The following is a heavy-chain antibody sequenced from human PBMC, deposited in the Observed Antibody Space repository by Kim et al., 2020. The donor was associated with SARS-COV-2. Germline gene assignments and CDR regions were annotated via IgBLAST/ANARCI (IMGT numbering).Heavy chain of an antibody. D-gene: IGHD5-12*01. V-gene: IGHV3-15*01. Sequence: KCRFTISRDDSKNTLYLQMNSLKTEDTAVYYCTTTVATMWRYYYYGMDVWGQGTTVTVSS. J-gene: IGHJ6*02. CDR3: TTTVATMWRYYYYGMDV.